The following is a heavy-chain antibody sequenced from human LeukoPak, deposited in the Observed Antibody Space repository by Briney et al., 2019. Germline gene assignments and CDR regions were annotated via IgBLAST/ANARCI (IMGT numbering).Heavy chain of an antibody. CDR3: ARVKALRIRGVIINDYFDS. V-gene: IGHV4-59*01. CDR2: IYYTGIT. J-gene: IGHJ4*02. Sequence: SETLSLTCTVSGGSINGYSWSWIRQSLGKGLEWIGYIYYTGITTYNPSLESRVTISIDTSTNQFSLNLNSVTAADTAIYFCARVKALRIRGVIINDYFDSWGQGTLVTVSS. CDR1: GGSINGYS. D-gene: IGHD3-10*01.